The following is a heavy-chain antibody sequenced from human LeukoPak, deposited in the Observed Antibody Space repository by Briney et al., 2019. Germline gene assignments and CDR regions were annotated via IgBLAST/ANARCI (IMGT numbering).Heavy chain of an antibody. CDR1: GFTFSTYT. V-gene: IGHV3-21*01. CDR3: ARPNSGYDRVPFDY. CDR2: ISTSSSYI. Sequence: GGSLRLSSAASGFTFSTYTMNWVRQAPGKGLEWVSSISTSSSYIYYADSVKGRFTISRDNAKNSLYLQMNSLRAEDTAVYYCARPNSGYDRVPFDYWGQGTLVTVSS. J-gene: IGHJ4*02. D-gene: IGHD5-12*01.